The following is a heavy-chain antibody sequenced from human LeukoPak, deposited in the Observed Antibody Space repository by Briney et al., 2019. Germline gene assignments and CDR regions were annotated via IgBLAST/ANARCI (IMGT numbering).Heavy chain of an antibody. CDR2: ISYDGSNK. J-gene: IGHJ4*02. CDR3: AKHPSYYYDSSGSETEFDY. CDR1: GSTFSSYG. Sequence: PGGSLRLSCAASGSTFSSYGMHWVRQAPGKGLEWVAVISYDGSNKYYADSVKGRFTISRDNSKNTLYLQMNSLRAEDTAVYYCAKHPSYYYDSSGSETEFDYWGQGTLVTVSS. D-gene: IGHD3-22*01. V-gene: IGHV3-30*18.